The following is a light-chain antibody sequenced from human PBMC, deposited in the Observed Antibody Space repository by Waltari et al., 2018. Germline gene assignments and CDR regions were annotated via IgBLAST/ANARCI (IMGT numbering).Light chain of an antibody. CDR1: QSVSTY. Sequence: DILLTQSPATLSLSPGERATLSCRASQSVSTYLAWYQQKPGQAPRLLIYDASSRATCIPARFSGSGSGTDFTLTISSLEPEDFAVYYCQQRSNWPPSLTFGGGTKVEIK. CDR3: QQRSNWPPSLT. J-gene: IGKJ4*01. CDR2: DAS. V-gene: IGKV3-11*01.